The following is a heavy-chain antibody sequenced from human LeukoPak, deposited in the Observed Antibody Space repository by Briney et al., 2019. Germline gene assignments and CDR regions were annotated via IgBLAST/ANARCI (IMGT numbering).Heavy chain of an antibody. CDR1: GFTFSNAW. D-gene: IGHD3-22*01. V-gene: IGHV3-15*07. CDR2: IKSKTDGGTT. Sequence: GGSLRLSCAASGFTFSNAWMNWVRQAPGKGLEWVGRIKSKTDGGTTDYAAPVKGRFAISRDDSKNTLYLQMNSLKTEDTAVYYCTTRNYYDSSGYYYDFDYWGQGTLVTVSS. CDR3: TTRNYYDSSGYYYDFDY. J-gene: IGHJ4*02.